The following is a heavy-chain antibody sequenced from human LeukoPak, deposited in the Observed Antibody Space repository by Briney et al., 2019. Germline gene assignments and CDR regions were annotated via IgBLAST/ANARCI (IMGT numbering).Heavy chain of an antibody. Sequence: SETLSLTCAVYGGSFSGYYWSWIRQPPVKGLEWIGEINHSGSTNYNPSLKSRVTISVGTSKNQFSLKLSSVTAAGTAVYYCARAIVVVPAAIESYYYYGMDVWGQGTTVTVSS. CDR3: ARAIVVVPAAIESYYYYGMDV. CDR2: INHSGST. D-gene: IGHD2-2*02. CDR1: GGSFSGYY. J-gene: IGHJ6*02. V-gene: IGHV4-34*01.